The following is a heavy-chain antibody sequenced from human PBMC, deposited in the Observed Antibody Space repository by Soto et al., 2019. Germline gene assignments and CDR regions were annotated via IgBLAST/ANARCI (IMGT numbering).Heavy chain of an antibody. J-gene: IGHJ4*02. CDR3: ATAGNYDSSGRDF. D-gene: IGHD3-22*01. CDR1: GFIFNNYA. CDR2: ISANSGNT. Sequence: ASVKVSCKAFGFIFNNYAISWVRQAPGQGLEWMEWISANSGNTNYAQKLQGRVTMTTDTSTSTAYMELRSLRSDDTAVYYCATAGNYDSSGRDFWGQGTLVTVSS. V-gene: IGHV1-18*04.